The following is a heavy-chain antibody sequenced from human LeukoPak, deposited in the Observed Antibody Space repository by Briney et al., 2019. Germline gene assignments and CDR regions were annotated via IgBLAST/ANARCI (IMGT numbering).Heavy chain of an antibody. V-gene: IGHV4-4*02. CDR2: VNLSGRT. Sequence: SGTLSLTCGVSGGSISSTNWWTWVRQPPGEGLEWIGEVNLSGRTNYNPSLERRVTVSVDMSENHISLKLTSVTAADTAVYYCAREGGPYRPLDYSGQGTLVTVSS. CDR1: GGSISSTNW. J-gene: IGHJ4*02. CDR3: AREGGPYRPLDY.